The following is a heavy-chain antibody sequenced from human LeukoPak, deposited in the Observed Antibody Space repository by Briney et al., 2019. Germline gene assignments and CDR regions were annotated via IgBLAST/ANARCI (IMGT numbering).Heavy chain of an antibody. V-gene: IGHV3-23*01. D-gene: IGHD6-19*01. J-gene: IGHJ4*02. CDR2: ISRSGGST. CDR1: GFTFSSYA. Sequence: GGSLRLSCAASGFTFSSYAMSWVRQAPGKGLEWVSAISRSGGSTYYADSVKGRFTISRDNAKNSLYLQMNSLRDEDTAVYYCTRGKVGYSNGWSAADYWGQGTLVTVSS. CDR3: TRGKVGYSNGWSAADY.